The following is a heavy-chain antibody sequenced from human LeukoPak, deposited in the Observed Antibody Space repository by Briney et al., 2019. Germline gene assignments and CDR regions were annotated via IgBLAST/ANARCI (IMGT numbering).Heavy chain of an antibody. CDR1: GFTFSNYW. J-gene: IGHJ4*02. CDR3: TRIKWDLTYFDY. Sequence: GGSLRLSCAASGFTFSNYWMHWVRQAPGKGLVWVSRINVDGSSISYADSVKGRFTISRDNARNTLYLQMNSLRAEDTAVYYCTRIKWDLTYFDYWGQGTLVTASS. CDR2: INVDGSSI. D-gene: IGHD1-26*01. V-gene: IGHV3-74*01.